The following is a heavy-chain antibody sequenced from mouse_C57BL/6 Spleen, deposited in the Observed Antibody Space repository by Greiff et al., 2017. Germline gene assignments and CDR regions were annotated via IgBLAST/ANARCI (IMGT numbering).Heavy chain of an antibody. Sequence: QVTLKVSGPGILQSSQTLSLTCSFSGFSLSTSGMGVRWIRQPSGKGLVWLAHIYWDDEKRYNPSLKSRLTISKDTSRNQVFLNITSVDSADTAAYYCAGSGKGNYFDYWGQGTTLTVCS. CDR3: AGSGKGNYFDY. CDR2: IYWDDEK. CDR1: GFSLSTSGMG. V-gene: IGHV8-12*01. J-gene: IGHJ2*01. D-gene: IGHD4-1*01.